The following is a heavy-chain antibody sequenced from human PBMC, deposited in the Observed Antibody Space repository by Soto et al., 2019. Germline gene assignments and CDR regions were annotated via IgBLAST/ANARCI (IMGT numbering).Heavy chain of an antibody. D-gene: IGHD6-13*01. CDR2: LSGNGGST. J-gene: IGHJ6*02. V-gene: IGHV3-23*01. CDR1: GFTFSSFA. Sequence: EVQLLESGGGLVQPGGSLRLSCAASGFTFSSFAMSWVRQAPGKGLEWVSALSGNGGSTYYADSVKGRFTISRDNSKNTLYLQMNSLRAEDTAVYYCAKGGSSSQYYYYYYGMDVWGQGTTVTVSS. CDR3: AKGGSSSQYYYYYYGMDV.